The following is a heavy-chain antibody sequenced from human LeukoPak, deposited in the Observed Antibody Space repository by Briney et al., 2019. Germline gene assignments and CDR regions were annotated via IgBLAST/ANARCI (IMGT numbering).Heavy chain of an antibody. Sequence: PGGSLRLSCAASGFTFINYWMHWVRQAPGKGLVWVSRIDIDGTGTSYADSVRGRFTISRDNAKNTVSLQMNSLKAEDTAVYYCGTVFDHWGPGILVTVSS. J-gene: IGHJ4*02. V-gene: IGHV3-74*01. CDR3: GTVFDH. CDR1: GFTFINYW. CDR2: IDIDGTGT.